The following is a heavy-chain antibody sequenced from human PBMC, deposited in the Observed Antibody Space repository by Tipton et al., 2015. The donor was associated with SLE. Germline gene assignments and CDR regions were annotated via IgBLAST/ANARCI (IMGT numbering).Heavy chain of an antibody. J-gene: IGHJ6*02. CDR3: ARDQVHIAAAGAPLDYYYFGMDV. V-gene: IGHV3-23*01. CDR1: GFIFRGYA. CDR2: ISGTDGTT. Sequence: GSLRLSCAASGFIFRGYAMSWVRQAPGKGLEWVSVISGTDGTTHYADSVKGRFTISRDNVKNTLYLQMNSLRPEDTAVYYCARDQVHIAAAGAPLDYYYFGMDVWGQGTTVTVSS. D-gene: IGHD6-13*01.